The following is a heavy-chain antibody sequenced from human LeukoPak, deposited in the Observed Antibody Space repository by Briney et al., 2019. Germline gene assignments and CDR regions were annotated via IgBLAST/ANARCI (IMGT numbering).Heavy chain of an antibody. CDR3: ATVATGIAAAGTSY. CDR1: VFTFSSYS. Sequence: GGSLRLSCAASVFTFSSYSMNWVRQAPGKGREGVSYISSSSSYIYYADSVKGRFTISRDNAKNSLYLKMNSLRAEDTAVYYCATVATGIAAAGTSYWGQGTLVTVSS. D-gene: IGHD6-13*01. CDR2: ISSSSSYI. J-gene: IGHJ4*02. V-gene: IGHV3-21*01.